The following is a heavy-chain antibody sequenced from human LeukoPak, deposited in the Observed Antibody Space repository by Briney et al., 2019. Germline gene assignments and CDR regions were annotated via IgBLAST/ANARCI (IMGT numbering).Heavy chain of an antibody. D-gene: IGHD3-22*01. Sequence: GGSLRRSCAASGFTFSSYALHWVRQAPGQGLEWVAVISYDGSNKYYADSVKGRLTISRDNSKNTLYLQMNSLRAEDTAVYYCARDLSGYDSSGYSGGQGTLVTVSS. CDR1: GFTFSSYA. CDR3: ARDLSGYDSSGYS. CDR2: ISYDGSNK. J-gene: IGHJ4*02. V-gene: IGHV3-30-3*01.